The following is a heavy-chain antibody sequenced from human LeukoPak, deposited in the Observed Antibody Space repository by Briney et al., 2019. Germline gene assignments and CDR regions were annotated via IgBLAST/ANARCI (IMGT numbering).Heavy chain of an antibody. J-gene: IGHJ4*02. CDR2: ISWDGGST. V-gene: IGHV3-43D*03. CDR3: AKDINPYYDDSGGNVDY. D-gene: IGHD3-22*01. CDR1: RFSFSSYG. Sequence: PGGSLRLSCAASRFSFSSYGMHWVRQAPGKGLEWVSLISWDGGSTYYADSVKGRFTISRDNSKNSLYLQMNSLRAEDTALYYCAKDINPYYDDSGGNVDYWGQGTLVTVSS.